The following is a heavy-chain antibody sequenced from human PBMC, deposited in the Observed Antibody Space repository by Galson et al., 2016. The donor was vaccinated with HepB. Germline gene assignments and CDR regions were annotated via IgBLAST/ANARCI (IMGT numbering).Heavy chain of an antibody. J-gene: IGHJ2*01. CDR2: IKKDGSEI. V-gene: IGHV3-7*04. Sequence: SLRLSCAASGFSLGNYWMNWARQAPGKGLEWLANIKKDGSEINYVDSVKGRFTISSDNAKNSLFLQMNTLRVEDTAVYYCPRGFDLWGRGTQVTVSS. CDR3: PRGFDL. CDR1: GFSLGNYW.